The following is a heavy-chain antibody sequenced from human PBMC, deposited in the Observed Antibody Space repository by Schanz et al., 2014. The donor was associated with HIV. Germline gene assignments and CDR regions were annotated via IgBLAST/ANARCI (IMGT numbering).Heavy chain of an antibody. J-gene: IGHJ6*02. D-gene: IGHD2-15*01. V-gene: IGHV1-18*01. CDR1: GYTFTSYD. CDR3: ARWGRGCSGGSCYWGYYGMDV. CDR2: ISAYKGNT. Sequence: QVQLVQSGAEVKKPGASVKVSCKASGYTFTSYDINWVRQAPGQGLEWMGWISAYKGNTNYAQKLQGRVTRTTDTPTNTAYMELRRLRSDDTAVYYCARWGRGCSGGSCYWGYYGMDVWGQGTTVTVSS.